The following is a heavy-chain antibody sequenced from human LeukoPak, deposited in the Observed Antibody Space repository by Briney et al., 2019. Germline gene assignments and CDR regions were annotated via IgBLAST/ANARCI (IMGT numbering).Heavy chain of an antibody. D-gene: IGHD3-10*01. Sequence: SQTLSLTCTVSSGSISSGDYYWSWIRQPPGKGLEWIGYIYYSGSTYYNPSLKSRVTISVDTSKNQFSLKLSSVTAADTAVYYCATTMVRGVTSDAFDIWGQGTMVTVSS. V-gene: IGHV4-30-4*08. CDR2: IYYSGST. CDR3: ATTMVRGVTSDAFDI. J-gene: IGHJ3*02. CDR1: SGSISSGDYY.